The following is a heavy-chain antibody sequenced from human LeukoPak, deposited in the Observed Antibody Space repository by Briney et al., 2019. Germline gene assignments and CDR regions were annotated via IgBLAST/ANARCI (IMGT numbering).Heavy chain of an antibody. CDR3: ARGPAVVAVAGTDFDY. V-gene: IGHV3-33*01. D-gene: IGHD6-19*01. CDR1: GFTFHNYG. J-gene: IGHJ4*02. Sequence: TGGSLRLSCAASGFTFHNYGMHWVRQAPGKGLEWVAVIWYDGSNKYYADSVKGRFTISRDNSKNTLYLQMNSLRAEDTAVYYCARGPAVVAVAGTDFDYWGQGTPVTVSS. CDR2: IWYDGSNK.